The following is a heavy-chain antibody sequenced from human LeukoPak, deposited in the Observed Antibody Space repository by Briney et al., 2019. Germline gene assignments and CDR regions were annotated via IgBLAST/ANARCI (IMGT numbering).Heavy chain of an antibody. D-gene: IGHD6-13*01. CDR3: ARDRDSSGWYEGFDY. CDR2: ISYDGSNK. J-gene: IGHJ4*02. V-gene: IGHV3-30-3*01. CDR1: GFTFSSSA. Sequence: TGGSLRLSCAASGFTFSSSAMHWVSQAPDKGLEWVAVISYDGSNKYYADSVKGRFTISRDNSKNTLYLQMNSLSADDTAVYYCARDRDSSGWYEGFDYWGQGTLVTVSS.